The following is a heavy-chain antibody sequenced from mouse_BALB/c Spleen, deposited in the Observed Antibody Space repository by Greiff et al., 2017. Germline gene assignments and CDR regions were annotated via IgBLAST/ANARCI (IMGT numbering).Heavy chain of an antibody. J-gene: IGHJ2*01. CDR2: ISNLAYSI. D-gene: IGHD4-1*01. CDR3: ARDVPGGSYFDY. CDR1: GFTFSDYG. Sequence: EVKLVESGGGLVQPGGSRKLSCAASGFTFSDYGMAWVRQAPGKGPEWVAFISNLAYSIYYADTVTGRFTISRENAKNTLYLEMSSLRSEDTAMYYCARDVPGGSYFDYWGQGTTLTVSS. V-gene: IGHV5-15*02.